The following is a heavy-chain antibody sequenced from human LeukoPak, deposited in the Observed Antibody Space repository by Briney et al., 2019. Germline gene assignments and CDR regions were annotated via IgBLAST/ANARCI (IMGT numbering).Heavy chain of an antibody. D-gene: IGHD1-26*01. CDR2: ISTVSTYK. CDR1: GFTFTDYS. CDR3: ARDGSGLYLYYYMDV. J-gene: IGHJ6*03. V-gene: IGHV3-21*01. Sequence: GGSLRLSCAASGFTFTDYSMTWVRQAPGKGLEWVSSISTVSTYKFYSDSVKGRFTISRDNAKNTLYLQMSSLTAEDTAVYYCARDGSGLYLYYYMDVWGTGTPVTVSS.